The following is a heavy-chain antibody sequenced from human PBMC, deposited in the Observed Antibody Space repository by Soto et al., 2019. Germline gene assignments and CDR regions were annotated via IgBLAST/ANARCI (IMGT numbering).Heavy chain of an antibody. J-gene: IGHJ5*02. D-gene: IGHD1-26*01. CDR2: IWYDGSNK. CDR1: GFTFSSYG. CDR3: ARDRSTPGTGWFDP. V-gene: IGHV3-33*01. Sequence: QVQLVESGGGVVQPGRSLRLSCGASGFTFSSYGMHWVRQVPGKGLEWVAVIWYDGSNKYYADSVKGRFTISRDNSKNTRYLQMNSLRAEDTAVYYCARDRSTPGTGWFDPWGQGTLVTVSS.